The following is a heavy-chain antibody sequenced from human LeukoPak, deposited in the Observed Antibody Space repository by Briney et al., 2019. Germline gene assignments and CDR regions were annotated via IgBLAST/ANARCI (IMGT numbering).Heavy chain of an antibody. CDR3: ATTSQYCSGGSCYFDGFDI. J-gene: IGHJ3*02. V-gene: IGHV5-51*01. CDR2: IYPGDSGT. D-gene: IGHD2-15*01. Sequence: GESLKISCKGSGYSFTSYWIGWVRQLPGKGLEWMGTIYPGDSGTRNSPSFQGQVTISADKSISTACLQWSSLKASDTAMYYCATTSQYCSGGSCYFDGFDIWGQGTMVTVSS. CDR1: GYSFTSYW.